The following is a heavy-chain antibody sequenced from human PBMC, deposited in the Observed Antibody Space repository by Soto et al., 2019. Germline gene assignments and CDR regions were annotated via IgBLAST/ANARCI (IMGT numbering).Heavy chain of an antibody. CDR3: AIQRSGVVY. J-gene: IGHJ4*02. Sequence: QVHLVQSGAEVKKPGASVKVSCKASGYSFTGNSIHWVRQAPGKGLEWMGGIHPSNGGTNYAQKFPGWVTMPRDTSTSTAYMDLRRLTSDDTPFYSCAIQRSGVVYWGQGTLVTVSS. CDR2: IHPSNGGT. V-gene: IGHV1-2*04. D-gene: IGHD2-15*01. CDR1: GYSFTGNS.